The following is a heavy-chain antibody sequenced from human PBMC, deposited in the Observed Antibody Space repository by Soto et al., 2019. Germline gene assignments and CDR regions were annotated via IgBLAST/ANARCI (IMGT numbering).Heavy chain of an antibody. CDR3: AEGVGDRDYGREGY. CDR2: ISYDGSNK. J-gene: IGHJ4*02. D-gene: IGHD4-17*01. Sequence: QVQLVESGGGVVQPGRSLRLSCAASGFTFSSYAMHWVRQAPGKGLEWVAVISYDGSNKYYADSVKGRFTISRDNSKNTLYLQMNSLRAEDTAVYYCAEGVGDRDYGREGYWGQGTLVTVSS. CDR1: GFTFSSYA. V-gene: IGHV3-30-3*01.